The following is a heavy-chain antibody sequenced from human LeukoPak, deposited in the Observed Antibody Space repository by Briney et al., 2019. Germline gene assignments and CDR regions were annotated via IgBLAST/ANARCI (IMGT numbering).Heavy chain of an antibody. CDR1: GGSNSSYY. V-gene: IGHV4-59*08. J-gene: IGHJ4*02. CDR3: ARLLAYCDGDCYVLDY. D-gene: IGHD2-21*02. CDR2: ISNTGST. Sequence: SETLSLTCTVSGGSNSSYYWSWIRQPPGKGLEWIGYISNTGSTKYNPSLKSRVTISVDTSKNQFSLKLSSVTAADTAVYYCARLLAYCDGDCYVLDYWGQGTLVTVSS.